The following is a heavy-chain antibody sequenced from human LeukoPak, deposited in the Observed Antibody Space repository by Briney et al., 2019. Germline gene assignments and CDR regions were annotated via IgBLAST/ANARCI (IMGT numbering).Heavy chain of an antibody. CDR2: IYYSGSI. CDR3: ARGPLTIFGVVKRLGMDV. Sequence: PSETLSLTCTVSGGTVSSGSYYWSWIRQPPGKGLEWIGYIYYSGSINYNPSLKSRVTISVDTSKNQFSLKLSSVTAADTAVYYCARGPLTIFGVVKRLGMDVWGQGTTVTVSS. CDR1: GGTVSSGSYY. V-gene: IGHV4-61*01. D-gene: IGHD3-3*01. J-gene: IGHJ6*02.